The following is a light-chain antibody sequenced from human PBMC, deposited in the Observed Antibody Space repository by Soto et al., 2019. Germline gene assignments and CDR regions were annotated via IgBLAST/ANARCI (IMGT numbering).Light chain of an antibody. CDR2: ATS. CDR1: QSVSTNY. Sequence: EIVLTQSPGTLSLSPGERATLSCRASQSVSTNYLAWFQQKPGQAPRLLIYATSIRATGIPDRFSGSGSGTDFTLTISRLEPEDFAVYYCQHYGTSPPVTFGGGTKVEIK. CDR3: QHYGTSPPVT. J-gene: IGKJ4*01. V-gene: IGKV3-20*01.